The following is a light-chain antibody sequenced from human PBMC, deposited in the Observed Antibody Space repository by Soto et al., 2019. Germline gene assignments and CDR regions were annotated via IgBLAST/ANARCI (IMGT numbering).Light chain of an antibody. CDR3: AAWDVRLNGPRVV. V-gene: IGLV1-44*01. CDR1: SSNIGSNT. CDR2: SHD. Sequence: QSVLTQPPSASGTPGQRVTISCSGSSSNIGSNTVNWYQQLPGTAPKLLIYSHDQRPSGVPDRVSGSKSGTSGSLAISGLQSEDDADYYCAAWDVRLNGPRVVFGGGTKVTVL. J-gene: IGLJ2*01.